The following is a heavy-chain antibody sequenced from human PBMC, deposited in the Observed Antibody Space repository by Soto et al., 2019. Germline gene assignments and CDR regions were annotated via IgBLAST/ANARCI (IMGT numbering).Heavy chain of an antibody. D-gene: IGHD4-17*01. Sequence: GGSLRLSCAASGFTFSSYGMHWVRQAPGKGLEWVAVIWYDGSNKYYADSVKGRFTISRDNSKNTLYLQMNSLRAEDTAVYYCARDFGAQSYGDYTGLFDYWGQGTLVTVSS. J-gene: IGHJ4*02. V-gene: IGHV3-33*01. CDR2: IWYDGSNK. CDR3: ARDFGAQSYGDYTGLFDY. CDR1: GFTFSSYG.